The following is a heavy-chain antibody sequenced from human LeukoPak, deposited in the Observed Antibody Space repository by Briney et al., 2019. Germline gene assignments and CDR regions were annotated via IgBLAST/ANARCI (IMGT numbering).Heavy chain of an antibody. V-gene: IGHV4-34*01. Sequence: SETLSLTCAVYGGSFSGYYWSWLRQPPGKGLEWIGEINHSGSTNYNPSLKSRVTISVDTSKDQFSLKLSSVTAADTAVYYCARGGGDLLRYFDWLLYRHFDYWGQGTLVTVSS. D-gene: IGHD3-9*01. CDR2: INHSGST. CDR3: ARGGGDLLRYFDWLLYRHFDY. CDR1: GGSFSGYY. J-gene: IGHJ4*02.